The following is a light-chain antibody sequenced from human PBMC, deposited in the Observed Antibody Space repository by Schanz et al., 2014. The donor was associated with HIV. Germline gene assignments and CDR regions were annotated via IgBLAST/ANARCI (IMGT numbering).Light chain of an antibody. CDR1: QTVSSN. V-gene: IGKV3-15*01. CDR2: GAS. Sequence: EVVMTQSPATLSVSPGERATLSCRASQTVSSNLAWYQQKPGQAPRLLIFGASTRATGVPVRFSGSGSGTEFTLTISSVQAEDVAVYYCQQYYRNPFTFGQGTKLEIK. J-gene: IGKJ2*01. CDR3: QQYYRNPFT.